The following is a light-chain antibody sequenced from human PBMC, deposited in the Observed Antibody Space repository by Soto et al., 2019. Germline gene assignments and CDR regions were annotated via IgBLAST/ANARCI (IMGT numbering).Light chain of an antibody. CDR1: QSVSSNY. J-gene: IGKJ5*01. CDR3: QQYGRAPNA. Sequence: EIVFTQSPCTLSLSPGERATLSFRASQSVSSNYLGWYQQKPGQAPRLLLYAVSSRATGIPDRFSGSGSGTDFTLTISRLEPGDFAVYYCQQYGRAPNAFGQGTRLEI. V-gene: IGKV3-20*01. CDR2: AVS.